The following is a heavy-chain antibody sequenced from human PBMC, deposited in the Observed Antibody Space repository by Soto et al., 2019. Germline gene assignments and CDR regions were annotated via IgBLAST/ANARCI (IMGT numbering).Heavy chain of an antibody. V-gene: IGHV1-2*04. CDR3: ARAPFEVGAPNWFDP. Sequence: ASVKVSCKASGYTFTGYYMHWVRQAPGQGLEWMGWINPNSGGTNYAQKFQGWVTMTRDTSISTAYMELSRLRSDDTAVYYCARAPFEVGAPNWFDPWGQGTLVTVSS. J-gene: IGHJ5*02. CDR1: GYTFTGYY. CDR2: INPNSGGT. D-gene: IGHD1-26*01.